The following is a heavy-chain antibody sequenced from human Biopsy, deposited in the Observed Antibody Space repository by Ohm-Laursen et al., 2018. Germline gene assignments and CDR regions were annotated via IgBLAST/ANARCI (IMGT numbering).Heavy chain of an antibody. Sequence: SETLSLTCTVSGASIEDYYWTWIRQAPGKTLEWIASINYRGNTNYNPSLKSRVTMSAHTSTNQFSLKLTSVTAADTAVYYCARDKITYCTSTSCDYFGMDVWGQGTRVTVSS. V-gene: IGHV4-59*01. D-gene: IGHD2-2*01. CDR1: GASIEDYY. CDR3: ARDKITYCTSTSCDYFGMDV. J-gene: IGHJ6*02. CDR2: INYRGNT.